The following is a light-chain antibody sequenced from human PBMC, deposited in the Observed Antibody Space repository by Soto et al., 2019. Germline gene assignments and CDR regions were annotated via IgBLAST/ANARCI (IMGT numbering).Light chain of an antibody. Sequence: DIQLTQSPSFLSASVGDRVTITCRASQAISSYLAWYQQKPGKPPKLLIYGASTLQSDVPSRFSGSGSGTEFTLPVSSLQAEDSVTYYCQQFNDYPLICGGGTKVDIK. CDR3: QQFNDYPLI. CDR1: QAISSY. V-gene: IGKV1-9*01. CDR2: GAS. J-gene: IGKJ4*01.